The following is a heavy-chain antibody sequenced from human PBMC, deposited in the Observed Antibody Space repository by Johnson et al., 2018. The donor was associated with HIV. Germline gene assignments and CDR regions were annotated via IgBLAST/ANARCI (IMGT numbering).Heavy chain of an antibody. V-gene: IGHV3-23*04. CDR2: ISGSGGST. D-gene: IGHD1-26*01. CDR1: GFTFSSYA. Sequence: VQLVESGGGVVQPGRSLRLSCAASGFTFSSYAMSWVRQAPGKGLEWVSAISGSGGSTYYADSVKGRFTISRDNSKNTLYLQMNSLRAEDTAVNYCAKGGGSYSDAFDIWGQGTMVTVSS. CDR3: AKGGGSYSDAFDI. J-gene: IGHJ3*02.